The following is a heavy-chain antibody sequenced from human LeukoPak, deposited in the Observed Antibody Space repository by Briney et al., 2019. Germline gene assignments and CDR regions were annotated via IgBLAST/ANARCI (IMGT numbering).Heavy chain of an antibody. CDR1: GGSIISSNW. CDR3: ARGGYCSSTSCYVFDS. D-gene: IGHD2-2*01. CDR2: IYHSGST. J-gene: IGHJ4*02. V-gene: IGHV4-4*02. Sequence: PSGTLSLTCAVSGGSIISSNWWSGVRPPPGKGLEWIGEIYHSGSTNYNPSLKSRVTISVDKSKSQFSLELTSVTAADTALYYCARGGYCSSTSCYVFDSWGQGTLVTVSS.